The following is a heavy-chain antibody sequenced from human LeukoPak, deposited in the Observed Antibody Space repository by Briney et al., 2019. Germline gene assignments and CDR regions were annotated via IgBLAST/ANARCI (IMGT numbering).Heavy chain of an antibody. CDR1: GGSIISGGYS. V-gene: IGHV4-30-2*01. J-gene: IGHJ2*01. D-gene: IGHD1-26*01. Sequence: PSQTLSLTCAVSGGSIISGGYSWSWIRQPPGKGLEWIGYIYHSGSTYYNPSLKSRVTMSLDRSKNQFSLKVSSVTAADTAVYYCAGLTTTAWYFNLWGRDTLVTVSS. CDR2: IYHSGST. CDR3: AGLTTTAWYFNL.